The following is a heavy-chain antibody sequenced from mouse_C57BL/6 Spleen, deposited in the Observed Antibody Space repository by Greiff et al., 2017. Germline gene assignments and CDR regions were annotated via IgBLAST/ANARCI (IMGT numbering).Heavy chain of an antibody. J-gene: IGHJ2*01. V-gene: IGHV5-4*01. CDR3: ARDLSFDY. Sequence: EVKLLESGGGLVKPGGSLKLSCAASGFTFSSYAMSWVRQTPEKRLEWVATISDGGSYTYYTDNVKGRFTISRDKAKNNLYLQMSHLKAEDTAMYYCARDLSFDYWGQGTTLTVSS. CDR1: GFTFSSYA. CDR2: ISDGGSYT. D-gene: IGHD2-3*01.